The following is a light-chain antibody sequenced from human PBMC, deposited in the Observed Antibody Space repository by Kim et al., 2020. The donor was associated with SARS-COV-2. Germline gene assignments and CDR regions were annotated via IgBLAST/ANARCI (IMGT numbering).Light chain of an antibody. CDR2: AAS. J-gene: IGKJ1*01. CDR1: HSISSN. CDR3: QQYNDWPRT. Sequence: EIVMTQSPATLSVSPGERATLSCRASHSISSNLAWYQQTPGQAPRLLIYAASTRATGVPARFSGSESGTEFTLTISSLRSEDFAVYYCQQYNDWPRTFGQGTKVDIK. V-gene: IGKV3D-15*01.